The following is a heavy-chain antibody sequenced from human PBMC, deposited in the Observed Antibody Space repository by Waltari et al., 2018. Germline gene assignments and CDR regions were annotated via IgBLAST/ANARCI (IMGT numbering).Heavy chain of an antibody. CDR3: AKDLFRSSWYYFDY. CDR2: ISGSGVST. Sequence: EVQLLESGGGLVQPGGSLRLSCAASGVTFSSYAMSWVRQAAGKGLEGVSAISGSGVSTYYADSVKGRFTLSRDNSKNPLYLQMNNLIAENTAVYYCAKDLFRSSWYYFDYWGQGTLVTVSS. D-gene: IGHD6-13*01. CDR1: GVTFSSYA. V-gene: IGHV3-23*01. J-gene: IGHJ4*02.